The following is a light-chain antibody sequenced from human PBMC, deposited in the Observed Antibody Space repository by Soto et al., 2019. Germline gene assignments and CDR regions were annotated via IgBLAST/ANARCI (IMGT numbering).Light chain of an antibody. Sequence: DIQMTQSPSTLSAPVGDRVTITCRASQSISSWLAWYQQKPGKAPKLLIYKASSLESGVPSRFSGSGSGTEFTLTISSLQPDDFATYPWTFGQGTKVEIK. CDR3: T. CDR1: QSISSW. CDR2: KAS. V-gene: IGKV1-5*03. J-gene: IGKJ1*01.